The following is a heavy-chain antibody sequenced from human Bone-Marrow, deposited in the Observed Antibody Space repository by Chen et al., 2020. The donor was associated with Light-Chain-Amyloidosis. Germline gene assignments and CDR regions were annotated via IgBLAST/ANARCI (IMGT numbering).Heavy chain of an antibody. D-gene: IGHD3-22*01. J-gene: IGHJ6*02. V-gene: IGHV4-34*01. CDR3: VRDTYDRSTYYTYRSMDV. CDR2: ITHSGST. CDR1: GGSFSDYS. Sequence: QVQLQQWGAGLLKPSETLSLTCAVYGGSFSDYSWTWIRQSPGTGLEWIGKITHSGSTKYNPSLKSRGTMSVDTSKNQFSLKMNSVTAADTAVYYCVRDTYDRSTYYTYRSMDVWGQGTTVTVSS.